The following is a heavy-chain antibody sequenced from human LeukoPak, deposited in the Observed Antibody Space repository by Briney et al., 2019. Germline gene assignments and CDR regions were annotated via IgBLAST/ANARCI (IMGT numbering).Heavy chain of an antibody. V-gene: IGHV4-39*07. CDR1: GGSISSSSYY. J-gene: IGHJ4*02. D-gene: IGHD5-18*01. CDR2: IYYSGST. Sequence: SETLSLTCTVSGGSISSSSYYWGWIRQPPGKGLEWIGSIYYSGSTYYNPSLKSRVTISVDTSKNQFSLKLSSVTAADTAVYYCARESHVDTAMVTFDYWGQGTLVTVSS. CDR3: ARESHVDTAMVTFDY.